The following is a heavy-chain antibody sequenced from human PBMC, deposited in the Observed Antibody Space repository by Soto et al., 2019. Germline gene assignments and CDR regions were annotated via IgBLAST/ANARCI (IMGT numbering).Heavy chain of an antibody. Sequence: SVKVSCKASGGTFSSYAISWVRQAPGQGLEWMGGIIPIFGTANYAQKFQGRVTITADESTSTAYMELSSLRSEDTAVYYCARGIRYFDWFPPFDYWGQGTLVTISS. CDR3: ARGIRYFDWFPPFDY. CDR2: IIPIFGTA. CDR1: GGTFSSYA. J-gene: IGHJ4*02. V-gene: IGHV1-69*13. D-gene: IGHD3-9*01.